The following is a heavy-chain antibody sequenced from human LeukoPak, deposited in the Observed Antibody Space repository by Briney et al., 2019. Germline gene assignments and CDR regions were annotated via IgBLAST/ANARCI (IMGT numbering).Heavy chain of an antibody. Sequence: SETLSLTCAVYGGSFSGYYWNWIRQPPGKGLEWIGESSHGGNTKYNPSLKSRVTISVDTSKNQFSLKLSSVTAADTAVYYCARTGNIFKDTFDSWGQGTLVTVSS. CDR2: SSHGGNT. V-gene: IGHV4-34*01. D-gene: IGHD2/OR15-2a*01. J-gene: IGHJ4*02. CDR3: ARTGNIFKDTFDS. CDR1: GGSFSGYY.